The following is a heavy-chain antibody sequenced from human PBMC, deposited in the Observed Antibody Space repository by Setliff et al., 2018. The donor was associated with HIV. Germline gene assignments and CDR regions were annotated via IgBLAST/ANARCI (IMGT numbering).Heavy chain of an antibody. CDR2: ISASGST. CDR1: GGSINNFY. J-gene: IGHJ3*02. Sequence: SETLSLTCTVSGGSINNFYWSWIRQPPGKGLEWIGYISASGSTKYNPSLKSRVTILVDPSNNQFSLRLSAVTAADTAVYYCARHSDFWSEDAFDIWAQGTVVTVSS. CDR3: ARHSDFWSEDAFDI. D-gene: IGHD3-3*01. V-gene: IGHV4-4*09.